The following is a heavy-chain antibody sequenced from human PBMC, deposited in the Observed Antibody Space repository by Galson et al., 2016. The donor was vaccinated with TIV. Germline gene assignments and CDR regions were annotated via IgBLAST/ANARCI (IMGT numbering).Heavy chain of an antibody. D-gene: IGHD7-27*01. V-gene: IGHV1-2*02. CDR1: GYIFTNYY. CDR3: ARVNWARAVDY. J-gene: IGHJ4*02. CDR2: INADSGGT. Sequence: SVKVSCKASGYIFTNYYIHWVRQAPGQGLEWMGWINADSGGTIYAQKFQGRVAMTRDTSINTAYLELSGMKSDDTAVYYCARVNWARAVDYWGQGALVTVSS.